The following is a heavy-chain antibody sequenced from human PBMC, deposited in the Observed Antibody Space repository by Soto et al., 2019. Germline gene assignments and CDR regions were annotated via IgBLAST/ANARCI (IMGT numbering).Heavy chain of an antibody. Sequence: ELQLVESGGGLVEPGGSLRLSCAASGFTFSRYYMNWVRQAPEEGLEWVSSISTTSTYTHYADSLKGRFTISRDNAKKLLYLEMDSLRAEETAVYYCARDDRVSSTNVNAFDIWGQGTKVTVSS. J-gene: IGHJ3*02. D-gene: IGHD2-2*01. CDR2: ISTTSTYT. CDR1: GFTFSRYY. CDR3: ARDDRVSSTNVNAFDI. V-gene: IGHV3-21*01.